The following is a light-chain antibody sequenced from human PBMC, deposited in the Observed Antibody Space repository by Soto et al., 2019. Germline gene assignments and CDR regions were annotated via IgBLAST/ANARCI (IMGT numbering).Light chain of an antibody. CDR2: LDSDGSH. V-gene: IGLV4-69*01. CDR3: QTWGTGIHVV. Sequence: QLVLTQSPSASASLGASVKLTCTLSSGHSSYAIAWHQQQPGKGPRYLMKLDSDGSHTKGDAIPDRFSGSSSGAERYLTISSLQSEDEADYYCQTWGTGIHVVFGGGTKVTVL. CDR1: SGHSSYA. J-gene: IGLJ2*01.